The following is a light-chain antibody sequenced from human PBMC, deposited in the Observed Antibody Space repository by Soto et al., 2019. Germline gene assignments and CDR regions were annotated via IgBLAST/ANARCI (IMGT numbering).Light chain of an antibody. CDR2: YDD. V-gene: IGLV1-36*01. Sequence: QSVLTQPPSLSEAPRQRVTISCSGSRSNIGNNAVNWYQQLPGKAPKLLIYYDDLLPSGVSDRFSGSKSGTSASLAISGLQSEDEADYYCATWDDSLNGVVFGGGTKVTVL. CDR3: ATWDDSLNGVV. CDR1: RSNIGNNA. J-gene: IGLJ2*01.